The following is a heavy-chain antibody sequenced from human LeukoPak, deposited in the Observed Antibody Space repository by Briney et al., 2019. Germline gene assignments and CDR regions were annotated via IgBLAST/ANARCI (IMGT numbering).Heavy chain of an antibody. CDR3: ARDRGIAVAVYFDY. J-gene: IGHJ4*02. V-gene: IGHV3-74*01. CDR2: INSDGSST. D-gene: IGHD6-19*01. Sequence: GGSLRLSCAVSGYPFSDHYIDWVRQAPGKGLVWVSRINSDGSSTNYADSVKGRFTISRDNSKNTLYLQMNSLRAEDTAVYYCARDRGIAVAVYFDYWGQGTLVTVSS. CDR1: GYPFSDHY.